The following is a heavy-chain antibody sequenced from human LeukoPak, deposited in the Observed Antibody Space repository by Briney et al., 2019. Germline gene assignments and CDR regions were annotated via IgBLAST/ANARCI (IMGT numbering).Heavy chain of an antibody. CDR1: GFTFSSYS. Sequence: GGSLRLSCAASGFTFSSYSMNWVRQAPGEGLEWVSSISSDTSYIYYADSVKGRFTISRDNAKHSLYLQMNSLRAEDTAVYYCARDRHSSGCLDYWGQGTLVTVSS. J-gene: IGHJ4*02. CDR3: ARDRHSSGCLDY. V-gene: IGHV3-21*06. D-gene: IGHD3-22*01. CDR2: ISSDTSYI.